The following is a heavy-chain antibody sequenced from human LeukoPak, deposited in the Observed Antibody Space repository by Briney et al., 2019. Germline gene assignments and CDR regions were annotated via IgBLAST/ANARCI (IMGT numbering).Heavy chain of an antibody. CDR2: INSDGSST. V-gene: IGHV3-74*01. J-gene: IGHJ4*02. CDR3: ARDNTRGGLDY. Sequence: PGGSLRLSCAASGFTFSSYWMHWVRQAPGKGLVWVSRINSDGSSTIYADSVKGRFTIYRDKAKNTLYLQMNSLRAEDTAVYYCARDNTRGGLDYWGQGTPVTVSS. CDR1: GFTFSSYW. D-gene: IGHD2-15*01.